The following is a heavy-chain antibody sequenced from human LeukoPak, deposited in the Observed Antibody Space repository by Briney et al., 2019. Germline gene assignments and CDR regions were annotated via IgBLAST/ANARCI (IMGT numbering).Heavy chain of an antibody. CDR3: ARGLSDAGLDY. CDR2: MNPNSGST. Sequence: GASVNVSCKASGYTFTSYDINWVRQATGQGLEWMGWMNPNSGSTVYAQKFQGRVTITRNTSISTAYMELSSLRSEDTAVYYCARGLSDAGLDYWGQGTLVTVSS. D-gene: IGHD6-25*01. CDR1: GYTFTSYD. V-gene: IGHV1-8*03. J-gene: IGHJ4*02.